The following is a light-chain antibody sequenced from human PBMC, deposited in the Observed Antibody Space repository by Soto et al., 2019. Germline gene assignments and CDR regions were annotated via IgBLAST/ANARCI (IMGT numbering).Light chain of an antibody. J-gene: IGLJ3*02. V-gene: IGLV2-23*02. CDR1: RSDIGSYNN. CDR2: GVT. Sequence: QCALAQAASGSGAPVEWSTISCTGTRSDIGSYNNVAWYQQHPGKAPRVMIFGVTKRPSGISDRFFGSKSGSTASLTISGLQAEDEAGYFCFSYACSSIWVLGGGTKVTVL. CDR3: FSYACSSIWV.